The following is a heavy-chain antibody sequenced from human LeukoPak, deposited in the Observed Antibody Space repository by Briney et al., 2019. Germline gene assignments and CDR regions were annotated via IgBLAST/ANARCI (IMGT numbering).Heavy chain of an antibody. Sequence: GASVKVSCKASGGTFSSYAISWVRQAPGQGLEWMGGIIPIFGTANYAQKFQGRVTITADESTSTAYMELSSLRSEDTAVYYCARGGRGYCSSTSCWPYNWFDPWGQGTLVTVFS. CDR2: IIPIFGTA. CDR1: GGTFSSYA. CDR3: ARGGRGYCSSTSCWPYNWFDP. J-gene: IGHJ5*02. D-gene: IGHD2-2*03. V-gene: IGHV1-69*13.